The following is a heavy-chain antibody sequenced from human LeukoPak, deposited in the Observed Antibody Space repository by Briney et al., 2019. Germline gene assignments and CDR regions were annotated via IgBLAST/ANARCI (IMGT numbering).Heavy chain of an antibody. V-gene: IGHV3-48*02. CDR2: ISSSSTTI. D-gene: IGHD1-26*01. Sequence: GGSLRLSCAASGFTFSSYSMNWVRQAPGKGLEWVSYISSSSTTIYYADSVKGRFTISRDNAKNSLYLQMNSPRDGDTAVYYCARAGSGSYYFFDYWGQGTLVTVSS. J-gene: IGHJ4*02. CDR3: ARAGSGSYYFFDY. CDR1: GFTFSSYS.